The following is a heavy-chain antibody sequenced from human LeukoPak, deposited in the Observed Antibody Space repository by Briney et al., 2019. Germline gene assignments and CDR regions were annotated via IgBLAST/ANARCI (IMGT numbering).Heavy chain of an antibody. Sequence: SETLSLTCAVSGASISSSNYYWGWVRQSPGKGLEWIGNIYSSGNTYYNASLKSRVTMYIDTSKNQFSLKLSSVTAADTAMYYCAKSNGYSLIDYWGQGTLVTVSS. CDR3: AKSNGYSLIDY. CDR1: GASISSSNYY. V-gene: IGHV4-39*01. D-gene: IGHD5-24*01. CDR2: IYSSGNT. J-gene: IGHJ4*02.